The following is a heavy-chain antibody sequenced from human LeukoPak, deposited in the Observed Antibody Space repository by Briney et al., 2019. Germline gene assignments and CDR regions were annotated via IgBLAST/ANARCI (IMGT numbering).Heavy chain of an antibody. V-gene: IGHV4-34*01. Sequence: SETLSLTCAVYGGSFSGYYWSWIHQPPGKGLEWIGEINHSGSTNYNPSLKSRVTISVDTSKNQFSLKLSSVTAADTAVYYCAGSTYYYDSSGYEDVWGKGTTVTISS. J-gene: IGHJ6*04. CDR2: INHSGST. CDR3: AGSTYYYDSSGYEDV. D-gene: IGHD3-22*01. CDR1: GGSFSGYY.